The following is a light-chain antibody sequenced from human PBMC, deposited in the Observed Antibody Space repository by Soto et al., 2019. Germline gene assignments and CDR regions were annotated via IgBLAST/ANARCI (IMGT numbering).Light chain of an antibody. J-gene: IGKJ1*01. Sequence: EIVLTQSPATLCLSPGERATFSCRASQSISSYLAWYQQKPGQPPRLLIYDASNRATGVPARFSGSGSGTDFTLTIQSPEPEDFAVYYCQQRSDWPTFGQGTKVEIK. CDR3: QQRSDWPT. CDR2: DAS. CDR1: QSISSY. V-gene: IGKV3-11*01.